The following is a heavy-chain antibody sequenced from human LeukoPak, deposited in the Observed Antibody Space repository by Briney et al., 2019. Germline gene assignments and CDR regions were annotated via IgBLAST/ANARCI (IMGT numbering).Heavy chain of an antibody. V-gene: IGHV4-59*01. CDR2: IYYSGST. D-gene: IGHD3-3*01. J-gene: IGHJ5*02. CDR1: GGSISSYY. CDR3: ARAVQTIFGVVTGFDP. Sequence: SETLSLTCTVSGGSISSYYWSWVRQPPGKGLEWIGYIYYSGSTNYNPSLKSRVTISVDTSKNQFSLELSSVTAADTAVYYCARAVQTIFGVVTGFDPWGQGTLVTVSS.